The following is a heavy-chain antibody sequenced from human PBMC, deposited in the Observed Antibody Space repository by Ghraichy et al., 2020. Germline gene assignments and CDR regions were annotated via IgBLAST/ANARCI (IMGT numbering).Heavy chain of an antibody. V-gene: IGHV3-7*01. Sequence: GGSLRLSCAASGFTFSISWMCWVRQTPEKGLEWVVEINPDGGIKDYVDSVKGRFTISRDNARNSLYLQMNSLRTEDTGVYYCARDRNWGAHDYWGQGTLVTVSS. CDR2: INPDGGIK. D-gene: IGHD7-27*01. J-gene: IGHJ4*02. CDR3: ARDRNWGAHDY. CDR1: GFTFSISW.